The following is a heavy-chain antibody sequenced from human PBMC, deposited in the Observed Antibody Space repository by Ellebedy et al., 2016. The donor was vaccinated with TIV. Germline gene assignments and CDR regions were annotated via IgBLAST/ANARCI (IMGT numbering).Heavy chain of an antibody. Sequence: AASVKVSCKASGYTFTGYYMHWVRQAPGQGLEWMGWINPNSGGTNYAQKFQGRVTMTRDTSISTAYMELSRLRSDDTAVYYCARDYYGSGTPPRLVDVWGQGTTVTVSS. CDR2: INPNSGGT. V-gene: IGHV1-2*02. J-gene: IGHJ6*02. D-gene: IGHD3-10*01. CDR1: GYTFTGYY. CDR3: ARDYYGSGTPPRLVDV.